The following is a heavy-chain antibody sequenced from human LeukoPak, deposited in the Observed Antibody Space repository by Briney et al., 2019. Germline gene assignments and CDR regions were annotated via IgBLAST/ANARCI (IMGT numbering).Heavy chain of an antibody. Sequence: GGSLRLSCAASGFPFSSYGMHWVRQAPGKGLEWVAFIPYDGSDKFYADSVKGRFTISRDNAKNSLYLQMHSLRAEDTAVYYCARSLMVLDAFDIWGQGTMVTVSS. CDR2: IPYDGSDK. CDR3: ARSLMVLDAFDI. D-gene: IGHD2-8*01. V-gene: IGHV3-30*02. J-gene: IGHJ3*02. CDR1: GFPFSSYG.